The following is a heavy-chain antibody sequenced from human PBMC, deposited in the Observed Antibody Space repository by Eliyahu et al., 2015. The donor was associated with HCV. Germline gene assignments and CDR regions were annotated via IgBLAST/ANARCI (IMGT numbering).Heavy chain of an antibody. V-gene: IGHV1-2*02. CDR1: GXPFTGYY. J-gene: IGHJ6*02. Sequence: QVQLVQSGAEVKKPGASVKVSCXASGXPFTGYYXXWGRQAPGQGLGWMGWINPNSGGXNYAQKXQGRXTMTRDTSISTAYMELSRLRSDDTAVYYCARRARFRELFQISYYYYGMDVWGQGTTVTVSS. D-gene: IGHD3-10*01. CDR2: INPNSGGX. CDR3: ARRARFRELFQISYYYYGMDV.